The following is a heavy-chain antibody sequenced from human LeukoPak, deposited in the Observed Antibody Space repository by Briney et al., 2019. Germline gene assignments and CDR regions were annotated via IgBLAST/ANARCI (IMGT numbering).Heavy chain of an antibody. CDR1: GYAFTNYY. CDR3: ARISGWYGRGYFDY. D-gene: IGHD6-19*01. J-gene: IGHJ4*02. V-gene: IGHV1-46*01. Sequence: ASVKVSCKASGYAFTNYYMHWVRQAPGQGLERMGNINPSGGSTDYAQKFQVRVTMTRDTSTSTVYMELSGLRSEDTAVYYCARISGWYGRGYFDYWGQGTLVTVSS. CDR2: INPSGGST.